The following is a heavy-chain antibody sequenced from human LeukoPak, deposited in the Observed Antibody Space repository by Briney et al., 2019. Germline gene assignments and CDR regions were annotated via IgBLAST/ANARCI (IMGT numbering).Heavy chain of an antibody. Sequence: GGSLRLSCAASGFTFSSYWMHWVRQAPGKGLVWVSRINSDGSSTSYADSVKGRFTFSRDNAKNTLYLQMNSLRAEDTAVYYCARDRHQYVDWFDPWGQGTLVTVSS. CDR3: ARDRHQYVDWFDP. V-gene: IGHV3-74*01. CDR1: GFTFSSYW. D-gene: IGHD2-8*01. J-gene: IGHJ5*02. CDR2: INSDGSST.